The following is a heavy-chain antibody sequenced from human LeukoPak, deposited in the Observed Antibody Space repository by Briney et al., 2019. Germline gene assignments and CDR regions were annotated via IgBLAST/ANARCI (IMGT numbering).Heavy chain of an antibody. CDR2: IYYSGST. J-gene: IGHJ5*02. CDR1: GGSISSYY. D-gene: IGHD3-22*01. V-gene: IGHV4-59*08. Sequence: SETLSLTCTVSGGSISSYYWSWIRQPPGKGLEWIGYIYYSGSTNYNPSLKSRVTISVDTSKNQFSLKLSSVTAADTAVYYCARLGDRSGYQLNWFDPWGQGTLVTVSS. CDR3: ARLGDRSGYQLNWFDP.